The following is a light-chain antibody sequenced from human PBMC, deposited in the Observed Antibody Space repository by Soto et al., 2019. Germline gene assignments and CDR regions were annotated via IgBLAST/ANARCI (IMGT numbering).Light chain of an antibody. CDR2: GTS. CDR1: QSVSSSY. CDR3: QQSNNWPRT. J-gene: IGKJ1*01. V-gene: IGKV3-15*01. Sequence: EIVLTQSPGTLSVSPGERATLSCRASQSVSSSYLAWYQQKPGQAPRLLIYGTSTRATGIPARFSGSGSGTEFTLTISSLQSEDFAVYYCQQSNNWPRTFGQGTKVDIK.